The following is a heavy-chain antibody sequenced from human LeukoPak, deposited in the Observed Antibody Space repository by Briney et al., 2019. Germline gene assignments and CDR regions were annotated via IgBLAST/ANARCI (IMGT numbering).Heavy chain of an antibody. J-gene: IGHJ4*02. V-gene: IGHV1-18*01. D-gene: IGHD3-3*01. CDR1: GYTFTSYG. CDR3: ARDPSIHYDFWSGDAAYYFDY. Sequence: ASVKVSCKASGYTFTSYGISWVRQSPGQGLEWMGWISADNGNTNYAQKLQGRVTMTTHTSTSTAYMELRSLRSDDTAVYYCARDPSIHYDFWSGDAAYYFDYWGQGTLVTVSS. CDR2: ISADNGNT.